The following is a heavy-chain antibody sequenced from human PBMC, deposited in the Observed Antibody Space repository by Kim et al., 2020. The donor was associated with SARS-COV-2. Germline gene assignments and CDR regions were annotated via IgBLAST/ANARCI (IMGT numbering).Heavy chain of an antibody. V-gene: IGHV4-39*01. J-gene: IGHJ4*02. CDR2: FYYSGST. Sequence: SETLSLTCTVSGGSISNSSYFWGWIRQPPGKGLEWIGSFYYSGSTYYNPSLKSRVTISVDTSKNQFSLKLSSVTAADTAVYYCARQFGYCSGRNCYSDYFDYWGQGTLVTVSS. CDR1: GGSISNSSYF. CDR3: ARQFGYCSGRNCYSDYFDY. D-gene: IGHD2-15*01.